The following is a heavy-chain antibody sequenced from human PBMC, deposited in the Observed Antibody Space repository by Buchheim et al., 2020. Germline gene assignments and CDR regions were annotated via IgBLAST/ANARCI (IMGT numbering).Heavy chain of an antibody. CDR2: IWYDGSNK. J-gene: IGHJ4*02. Sequence: QVQLVESGGGVVQPGRSLGLSCAASGFTFSSYGMHWVRQAPGKGLEWVAVIWYDGSNKYYADSVKGRFTISRDNSKNTLYLQMNSLRAEDTAVYYCARDPRVDSSSWYGDYWGQGTL. CDR1: GFTFSSYG. CDR3: ARDPRVDSSSWYGDY. V-gene: IGHV3-33*01. D-gene: IGHD6-13*01.